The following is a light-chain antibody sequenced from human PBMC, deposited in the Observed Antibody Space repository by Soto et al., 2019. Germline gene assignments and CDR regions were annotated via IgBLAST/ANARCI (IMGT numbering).Light chain of an antibody. CDR2: DAS. Sequence: EIVLTQSPDTLSLSPGERATLSCRASQTVTSNYFGWYQQRPGQAPRLLIYDASNRATGIPARFSGSGSGTDFTLTISSLEPEDFAVYYCQQRSNWPRTFGQGTKVDI. V-gene: IGKV3-11*01. CDR1: QTVTSNY. J-gene: IGKJ1*01. CDR3: QQRSNWPRT.